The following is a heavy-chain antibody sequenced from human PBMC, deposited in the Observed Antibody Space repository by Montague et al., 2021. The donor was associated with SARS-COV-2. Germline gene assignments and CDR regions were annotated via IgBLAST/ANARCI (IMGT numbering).Heavy chain of an antibody. J-gene: IGHJ4*02. CDR2: ISYDGSNK. CDR1: GFTFNNYA. V-gene: IGHV3-30*09. Sequence: SLRLSCAAPGFTFNNYAMHWVRQAPGKGLEWVAIISYDGSNKYYADSAKGRFAISRDNSKNTLYLQMNSLRAEDTAVYYCVRASLIKARIAVAGTTVYWGQGTLVTISS. CDR3: VRASLIKARIAVAGTTVY. D-gene: IGHD6-19*01.